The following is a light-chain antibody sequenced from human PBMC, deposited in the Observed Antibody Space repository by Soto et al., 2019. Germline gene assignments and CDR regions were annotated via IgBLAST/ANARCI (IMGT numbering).Light chain of an antibody. CDR1: QTISSW. Sequence: IQMTQSASTLSGSVGNSVTLTCRASQTISSWLAWYQQKTGKAPKLLIYAASSLQSGVPSRFSGRGYGTDFTLTISSLQTEDFATYYCQQSYSTSWTFGQGTKVDIK. V-gene: IGKV1-39*01. CDR3: QQSYSTSWT. CDR2: AAS. J-gene: IGKJ1*01.